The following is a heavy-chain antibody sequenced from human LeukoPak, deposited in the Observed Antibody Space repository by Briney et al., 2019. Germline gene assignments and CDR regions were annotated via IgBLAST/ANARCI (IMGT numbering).Heavy chain of an antibody. Sequence: SETLSLTCTVSRGSISSYYWSWIRQPPGKGLEWIGYIYSSGSTNYNPSLKSRVTISVDTSKNQFSLKLSSVTAADTAVYYCARTGITGTTPDYWGQGTLVTVSS. CDR2: IYSSGST. V-gene: IGHV4-59*01. D-gene: IGHD1-7*01. CDR1: RGSISSYY. J-gene: IGHJ4*02. CDR3: ARTGITGTTPDY.